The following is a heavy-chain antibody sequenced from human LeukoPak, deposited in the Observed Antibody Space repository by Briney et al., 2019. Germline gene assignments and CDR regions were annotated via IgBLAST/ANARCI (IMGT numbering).Heavy chain of an antibody. CDR3: AKRFGSGNSHFDS. CDR1: GFSVSAHY. J-gene: IGHJ4*02. Sequence: GGSLRLSCTASGFSVSAHYMSWVRLAPGKGLEWVSMIYTTGITDYADSVRGRFSISRDNSENTLYLHMDSLRVDDTAVCYCAKRFGSGNSHFDSWGQGTLVTVSS. V-gene: IGHV3-53*01. CDR2: IYTTGIT. D-gene: IGHD3-10*01.